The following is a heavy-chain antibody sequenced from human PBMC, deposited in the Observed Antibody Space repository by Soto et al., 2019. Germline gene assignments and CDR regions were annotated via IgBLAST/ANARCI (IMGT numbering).Heavy chain of an antibody. J-gene: IGHJ2*01. CDR1: GFTFSSYA. D-gene: IGHD6-19*01. V-gene: IGHV3-30-3*01. Sequence: QVQLVESGGGVVQPGRSLRLSCAASGFTFSSYAMHWVRQAPGKGLEWVAVISYDGSNKYYADSVKGRFTISRDNSKNTLYQQMNSLRAEDTTVYYCARDRYSSRWSDWYFDLWGRGTLVTVSS. CDR3: ARDRYSSRWSDWYFDL. CDR2: ISYDGSNK.